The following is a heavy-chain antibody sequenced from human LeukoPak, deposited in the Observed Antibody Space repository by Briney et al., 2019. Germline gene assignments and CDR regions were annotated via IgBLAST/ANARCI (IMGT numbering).Heavy chain of an antibody. J-gene: IGHJ6*03. CDR3: ARDGPGYTSSSTDYMDV. CDR2: INPGTGRT. V-gene: IGHV1-46*01. CDR1: GYSFTHYY. Sequence: ASVKVSCKASGYSFTHYYIHWVRQAPGQXLXWMGIINPGTGRTSYAQSFQGRVTMTSDTSTSTVYIELTSLRSEDTAVYYCARDGPGYTSSSTDYMDVWGEGTTVTVSS. D-gene: IGHD6-13*01.